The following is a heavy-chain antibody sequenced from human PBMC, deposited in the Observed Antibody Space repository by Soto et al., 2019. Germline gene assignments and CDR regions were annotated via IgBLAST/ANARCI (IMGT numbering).Heavy chain of an antibody. D-gene: IGHD1-26*01. CDR3: ARPVGATHWFDP. CDR2: IDPSDSYT. Sequence: ASVKVSCKASGYTFTSYPMHWVRQMPGKGLEWMGRIDPSDSYTNYSPSFQGHVTISADKSISTAYLQWSSLKASDTAMYYCARPVGATHWFDPWGQGTLVTVS. CDR1: GYTFTSYP. V-gene: IGHV5-10-1*01. J-gene: IGHJ5*02.